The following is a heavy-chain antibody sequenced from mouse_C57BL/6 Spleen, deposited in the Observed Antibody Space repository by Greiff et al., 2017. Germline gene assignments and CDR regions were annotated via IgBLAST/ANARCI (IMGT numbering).Heavy chain of an antibody. CDR2: IYPGDGDT. CDR1: GYAFSSSW. J-gene: IGHJ2*01. D-gene: IGHD6-1*01. V-gene: IGHV1-82*01. Sequence: QVQLQQSGPELVKPGASVKISCKASGYAFSSSWMNWVKQRPGKGLEWIGRIYPGDGDTNYNGKFKGKATLTADKSSSTAYMQLSSLTSEDSAVYFCARSGYSLYYFDYWGQGTTLTVSS. CDR3: ARSGYSLYYFDY.